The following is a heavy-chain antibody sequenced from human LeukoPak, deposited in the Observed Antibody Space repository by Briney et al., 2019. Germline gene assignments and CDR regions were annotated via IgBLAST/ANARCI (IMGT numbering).Heavy chain of an antibody. CDR3: ARDRILWFGEFDFDY. V-gene: IGHV3-30*03. CDR1: GFTFSSYS. J-gene: IGHJ4*02. CDR2: ISYDGSNK. D-gene: IGHD3-10*01. Sequence: GGSLRLSCAASGFTFSSYSMNWVRQAPGKGLEWVAVISYDGSNKYYADSVKGRFTISRDNSKNTLYLQMNSLRAEDTAVYYCARDRILWFGEFDFDYWGQGTLVTVSS.